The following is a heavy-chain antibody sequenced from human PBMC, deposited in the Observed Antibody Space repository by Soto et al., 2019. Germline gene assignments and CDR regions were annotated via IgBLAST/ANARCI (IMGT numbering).Heavy chain of an antibody. CDR2: ITSSDGSTT. Sequence: EVQLLESGGGLVQPGGSLRLSCAASGFIFSDYAMTWVRQAPGKGLEWVSSITSSDGSTTNYADSVKGRFTISRDNSSDLLYLQMSSLRAEDTAVYYCARLSGTSWTDYWGQGTLVTVSS. CDR1: GFIFSDYA. J-gene: IGHJ4*02. V-gene: IGHV3-23*01. D-gene: IGHD6-6*01. CDR3: ARLSGTSWTDY.